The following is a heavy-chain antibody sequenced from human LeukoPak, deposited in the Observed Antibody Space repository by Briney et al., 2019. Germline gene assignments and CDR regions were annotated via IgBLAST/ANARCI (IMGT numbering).Heavy chain of an antibody. V-gene: IGHV3-23*01. CDR1: GFTFSSYA. CDR2: ISTSGGGT. D-gene: IGHD3-22*01. CDR3: AKSTVSPNYYDSSGSFDY. J-gene: IGHJ4*02. Sequence: GGSLRLSCAASGFTFSSYAMSWVRQAPGKGLEWVSAISTSGGGTYYADSVKGRFTISRDNSKNTLYLQMNSLRAEDTAVYYCAKSTVSPNYYDSSGSFDYWGRGTLVTVSS.